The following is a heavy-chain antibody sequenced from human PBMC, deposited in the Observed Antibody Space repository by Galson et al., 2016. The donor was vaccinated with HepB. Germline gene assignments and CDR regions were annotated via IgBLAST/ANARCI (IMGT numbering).Heavy chain of an antibody. J-gene: IGHJ4*02. D-gene: IGHD3-9*01. V-gene: IGHV3-48*02. CDR2: ITSSSSVT. Sequence: SLRLSCADSGFTFSIYSMNWVRQAPGKGLEWISHITSSSSVTYYADSVKGRFTISRDNAKKSLYLQMNSLRDEDTAVYYCANDWYGYMAYWGQGTRVTVSS. CDR3: ANDWYGYMAY. CDR1: GFTFSIYS.